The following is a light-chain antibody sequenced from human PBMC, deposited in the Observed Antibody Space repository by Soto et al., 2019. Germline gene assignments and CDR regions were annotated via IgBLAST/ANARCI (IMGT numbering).Light chain of an antibody. CDR3: SSYAGSNTFV. Sequence: QSALTQPPSASGSPGQSVTISCTGTSSDVGGYDYVSWHQHHPGKAPKLMLYDVSKRPSGVPDRFSGSKSGNTASLTVSGLQAGDEADYYCSSYAGSNTFVFGTGTKVTVL. J-gene: IGLJ1*01. CDR2: DVS. CDR1: SSDVGGYDY. V-gene: IGLV2-8*01.